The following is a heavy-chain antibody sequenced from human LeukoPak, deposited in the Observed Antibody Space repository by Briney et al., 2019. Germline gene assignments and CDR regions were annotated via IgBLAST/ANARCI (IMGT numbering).Heavy chain of an antibody. V-gene: IGHV3-15*01. J-gene: IGHJ6*02. CDR3: TTGGDFWSGYPYYYYYYGMDV. Sequence: PGESLRLSCAASGFTFSNAWMSWVRQAPGKGLEWVGRIKSKTDGGTTDYAAPVKGRFTISRDYSKNTLYLQMNSLKTEDTAVYYCTTGGDFWSGYPYYYYYYGMDVWGQGTTVTVSS. D-gene: IGHD3-3*01. CDR1: GFTFSNAW. CDR2: IKSKTDGGTT.